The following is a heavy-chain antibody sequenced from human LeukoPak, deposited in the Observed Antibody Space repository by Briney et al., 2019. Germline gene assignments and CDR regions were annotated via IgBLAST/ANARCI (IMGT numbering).Heavy chain of an antibody. Sequence: SETLSLTCTVSGGSISSYYWSWIRQPPWKGLEWSGFIYYSGSTNYNPSLKSRVTISVDTSKNQFFLNLRSVTAADTAVYYCARVPRIEAGATGDWFDPWGQGTVVTVSS. V-gene: IGHV4-59*01. CDR1: GGSISSYY. D-gene: IGHD6-13*01. CDR3: ARVPRIEAGATGDWFDP. J-gene: IGHJ5*02. CDR2: IYYSGST.